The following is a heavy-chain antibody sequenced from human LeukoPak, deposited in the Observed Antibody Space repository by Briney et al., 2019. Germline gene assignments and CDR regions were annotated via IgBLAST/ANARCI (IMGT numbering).Heavy chain of an antibody. CDR1: GFTFSSYW. D-gene: IGHD3-10*01. Sequence: GGSLRLSCAASGFTFSSYWMSWVRQSPGKGLEWVAHIKPDGSEKYFMDSVKGRFTISRDNAKKALYLEMNSLRAEDTAEYFCARERMYSGSGSTYPYYDYWGQGTLVTVSS. CDR2: IKPDGSEK. V-gene: IGHV3-7*01. J-gene: IGHJ4*02. CDR3: ARERMYSGSGSTYPYYDY.